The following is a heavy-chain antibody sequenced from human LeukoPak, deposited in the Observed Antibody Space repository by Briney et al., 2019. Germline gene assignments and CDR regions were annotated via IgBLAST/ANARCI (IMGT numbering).Heavy chain of an antibody. V-gene: IGHV1-69*13. J-gene: IGHJ6*03. CDR3: ARGPYGMYYYYYVDV. Sequence: SVKVSCKASGGTFSSYAISWVRQAPGQGLEWMGGIIPIFGTANYAQKFQGRVTITADESTSTAYMELSSLRSEDTAVYYCARGPYGMYYYYYVDVWGKGTTVTVSS. CDR1: GGTFSSYA. D-gene: IGHD3-10*01. CDR2: IIPIFGTA.